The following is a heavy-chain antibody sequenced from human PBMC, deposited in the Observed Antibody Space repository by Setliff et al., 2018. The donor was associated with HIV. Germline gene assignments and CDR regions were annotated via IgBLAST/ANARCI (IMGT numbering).Heavy chain of an antibody. CDR3: ARGISRDSSGYYRDEYFQH. D-gene: IGHD3-22*01. CDR2: IMPILGST. V-gene: IGHV1-69*10. Sequence: SVKVSCKTSGGTLSSYSINWVRQAPGKGLEWMGGIMPILGSTNNAQKFQDRVTIVADKSTNTVYMEMSSLKSDDTAVYYCARGISRDSSGYYRDEYFQHWGQGTLVTVSS. CDR1: GGTLSSYS. J-gene: IGHJ1*01.